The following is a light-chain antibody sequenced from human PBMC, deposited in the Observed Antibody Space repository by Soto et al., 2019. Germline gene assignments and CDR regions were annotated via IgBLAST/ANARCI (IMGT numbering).Light chain of an antibody. Sequence: EIVLTQSPGTLSLSPGERVTLSCRASQSVASNYLAWYQQKPGQAPRLLIYAASGRDTGIPDRFSGSGSGTDFTLPISRLEPEDFAVYYCQQYGRSPWTFGQGTKVEIK. CDR3: QQYGRSPWT. J-gene: IGKJ1*01. CDR1: QSVASNY. V-gene: IGKV3-20*01. CDR2: AAS.